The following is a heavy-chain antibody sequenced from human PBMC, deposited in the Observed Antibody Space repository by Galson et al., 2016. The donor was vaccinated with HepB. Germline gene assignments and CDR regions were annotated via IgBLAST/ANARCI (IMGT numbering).Heavy chain of an antibody. Sequence: SLRLSCAASGFTFSSYGMHWVRQAPGKGLEWVAVIWYDGSNKYYADSVKGRFTISRDNSKNTLYLQMNSLRAEDTAVYYCARDGNSFDLRGTFHYGMDVWGQGTTVTVSS. CDR1: GFTFSSYG. V-gene: IGHV3-33*01. D-gene: IGHD1/OR15-1a*01. CDR2: IWYDGSNK. J-gene: IGHJ6*02. CDR3: ARDGNSFDLRGTFHYGMDV.